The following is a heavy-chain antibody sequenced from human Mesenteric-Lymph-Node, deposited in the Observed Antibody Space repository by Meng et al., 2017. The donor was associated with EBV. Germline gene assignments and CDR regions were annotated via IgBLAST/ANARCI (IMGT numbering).Heavy chain of an antibody. V-gene: IGHV4-34*01. CDR2: INHSGST. D-gene: IGHD4-17*01. J-gene: IGHJ5*02. CDR3: ARASVYGDYDNWFDP. CDR1: VGSFCVSY. Sequence: QVLLPRWVAVLLKPLGTLSLPLGYSVGSFCVSYWCWPRQSPGKGLGWIGEINHSGSTNYNPSLKSRVTISVDRSKNQFSLKLNSVTAADTAVYYCARASVYGDYDNWFDPWGQGTLVTVSS.